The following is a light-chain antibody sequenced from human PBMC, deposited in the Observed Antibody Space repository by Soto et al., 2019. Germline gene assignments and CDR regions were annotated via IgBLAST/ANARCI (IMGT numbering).Light chain of an antibody. CDR1: QSISSNY. CDR3: QQYGSSPWT. V-gene: IGKV3-20*01. Sequence: ETVLTQSPGTLSLSPGERATLSCRASQSISSNYLAWYRQTPGQAPRLLIYGASNKATGIADRFSGSGSGTDFTLIISRLEPEDFALDYCQQYGSSPWTFGQGTKVEIK. CDR2: GAS. J-gene: IGKJ1*01.